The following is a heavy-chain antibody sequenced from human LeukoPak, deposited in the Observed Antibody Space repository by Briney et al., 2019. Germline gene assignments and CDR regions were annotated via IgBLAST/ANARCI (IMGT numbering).Heavy chain of an antibody. CDR3: ARARERIAVAAPFDY. D-gene: IGHD6-19*01. CDR1: GFTFSSYG. Sequence: RGSLRLSCAASGFTFSSYGMHWVRQAPGKGLEWVAVISYDGSNKYHADSVKGRFTISRDNSKNTLYLQMNSLRAEDTAVYYCARARERIAVAAPFDYWGQGTLVTVSS. V-gene: IGHV3-30*03. CDR2: ISYDGSNK. J-gene: IGHJ4*02.